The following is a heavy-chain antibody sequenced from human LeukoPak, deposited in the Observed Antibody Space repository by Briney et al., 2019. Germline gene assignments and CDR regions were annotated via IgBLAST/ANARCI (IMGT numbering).Heavy chain of an antibody. CDR2: ISGSSTSI. J-gene: IGHJ4*02. V-gene: IGHV3-23*01. CDR3: ATLGLGRFFTGEGGY. CDR1: GFSFSSYA. Sequence: GGSLRLSCAASGFSFSSYAMSWVRQAPGRGLEWVSVISGSSTSISHADSVEGRFTISRDNSKNTLFLQMSSLRAEDTAVYYCATLGLGRFFTGEGGYWGQGTLVTVSS. D-gene: IGHD3-3*01.